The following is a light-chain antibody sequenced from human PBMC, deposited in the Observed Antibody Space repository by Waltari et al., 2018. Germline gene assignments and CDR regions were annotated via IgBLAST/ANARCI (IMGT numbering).Light chain of an antibody. Sequence: IVLTQSPATLSLSPGERATLSCGASQGISSFLAWYQQKPGQAPRRLVYDASNRATGIPARFSGSGSGADFTLTISSLEPEDFAVYYCQQRTNWPSFGGGTRVELK. CDR2: DAS. V-gene: IGKV3-11*01. CDR3: QQRTNWPS. J-gene: IGKJ4*01. CDR1: QGISSF.